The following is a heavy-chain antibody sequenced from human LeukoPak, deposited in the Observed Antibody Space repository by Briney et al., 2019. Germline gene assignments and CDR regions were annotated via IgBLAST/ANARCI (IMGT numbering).Heavy chain of an antibody. D-gene: IGHD6-13*01. Sequence: GGSLRLSCAASGFTFSSYSMNWVRQAPGKGLEWVSAISGSGGSTYYADSVKGRFTISRDNSKNTLYLQMNSLRAEDTAVYYCAKGSRSLVIDPWGQGTLVTVSS. CDR1: GFTFSSYS. CDR2: ISGSGGST. J-gene: IGHJ5*02. CDR3: AKGSRSLVIDP. V-gene: IGHV3-23*01.